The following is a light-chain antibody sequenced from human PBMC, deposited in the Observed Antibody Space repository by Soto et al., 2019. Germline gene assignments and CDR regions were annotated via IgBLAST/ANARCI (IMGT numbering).Light chain of an antibody. Sequence: QSVLTQPPSVSGAPGQRVTISCTGSRSNIGAGYDVHWYQQLPGTAPKLLIYGDNNRPSGVPDRFSGSKSGTSASLAITGLQAEDEADYYCQSYDSSLSAGVFGGGTKVTVL. J-gene: IGLJ3*02. CDR1: RSNIGAGYD. CDR2: GDN. V-gene: IGLV1-40*01. CDR3: QSYDSSLSAGV.